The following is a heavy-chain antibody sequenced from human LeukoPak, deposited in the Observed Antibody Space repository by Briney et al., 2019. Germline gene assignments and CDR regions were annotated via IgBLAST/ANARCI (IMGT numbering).Heavy chain of an antibody. CDR3: ANFVGATPDAFDI. CDR2: IWYDGSNK. CDR1: GFTFSSYG. D-gene: IGHD1-26*01. Sequence: PGGSLRLSCAASGFTFSSYGMHWVRQAPGKGLEWVAVIWYDGSNKYYADSVKGRFTISRDNSKNTLYLQMNSLRAEDTAVYYCANFVGATPDAFDIWGQGTMVTVSS. V-gene: IGHV3-33*06. J-gene: IGHJ3*02.